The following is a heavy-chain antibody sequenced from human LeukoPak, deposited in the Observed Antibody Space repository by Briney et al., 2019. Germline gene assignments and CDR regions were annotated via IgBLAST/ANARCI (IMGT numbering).Heavy chain of an antibody. V-gene: IGHV1-18*01. CDR3: ARVIEGSSTTRGYFDL. CDR1: GYTFRSYG. J-gene: IGHJ2*01. CDR2: INAYNGHT. Sequence: ASVRVSCKASGYTFRSYGISWVRRAPGQGLEGVGWINAYNGHTTYAQKLQGRVTMTTDTSTNVVHMEVKNLRSDDTAVYCCARVIEGSSTTRGYFDLWGRGTMVIVSS. D-gene: IGHD2-2*01.